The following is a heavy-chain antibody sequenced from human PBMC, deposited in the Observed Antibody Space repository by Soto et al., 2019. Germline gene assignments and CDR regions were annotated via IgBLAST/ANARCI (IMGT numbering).Heavy chain of an antibody. Sequence: QVQLVQSGAEVKKPGSSVKVSCKASGGTFSSYAISWVRQAPGQGLDWMGGIIPIFGAANYAQKFQGRVTITADESTSTAYMELSSLRSEDTAVYYCARLNIGYCGSTSCYSVDVWGQGTTVTVSS. V-gene: IGHV1-69*01. CDR2: IIPIFGAA. J-gene: IGHJ6*02. CDR3: ARLNIGYCGSTSCYSVDV. D-gene: IGHD2-2*01. CDR1: GGTFSSYA.